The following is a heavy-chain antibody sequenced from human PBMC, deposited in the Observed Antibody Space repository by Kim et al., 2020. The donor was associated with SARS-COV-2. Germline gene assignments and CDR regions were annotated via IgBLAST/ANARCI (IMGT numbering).Heavy chain of an antibody. J-gene: IGHJ3*02. Sequence: ASVKVSCKASGYTFTSYAMHWVRQAPGQRLEWMGWINAGNGNTKYSQKFQGRVTITRDTSASTAYMELSSLRSEDTAVYYCAREGGLGLPADGWIWGQGTMVTVSS. CDR1: GYTFTSYA. D-gene: IGHD2-2*01. CDR3: AREGGLGLPADGWI. CDR2: INAGNGNT. V-gene: IGHV1-3*01.